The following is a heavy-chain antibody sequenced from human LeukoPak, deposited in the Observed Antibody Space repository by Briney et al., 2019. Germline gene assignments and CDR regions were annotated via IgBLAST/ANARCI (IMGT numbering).Heavy chain of an antibody. D-gene: IGHD2-15*01. Sequence: PSETLSLTCTVSGGSISSYYWSWIRQPPGKRLEWIGYIYYSGNTNYNPSLKSRVTISIDTSKNQFSLKLSSVTAADTAVYYCARSVGAWDAFDIWGLGTMVAVSS. CDR3: ARSVGAWDAFDI. J-gene: IGHJ3*02. V-gene: IGHV4-59*01. CDR1: GGSISSYY. CDR2: IYYSGNT.